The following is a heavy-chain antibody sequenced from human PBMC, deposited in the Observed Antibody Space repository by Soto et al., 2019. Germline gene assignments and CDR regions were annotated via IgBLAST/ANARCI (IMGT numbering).Heavy chain of an antibody. CDR1: GYTFSGSN. Sequence: QVPLVQSGAEVTKPGASVKVSCKASGYTFSGSNIHWVRQAPGQGLEWMGWINPKTGGTSYAQRFQAWVTMTRDTSFSTAYMELRRLRSDDTAVYYCAAAAATYSYGLDVWGQGTTVTVSS. J-gene: IGHJ6*02. V-gene: IGHV1-2*04. D-gene: IGHD2-2*01. CDR3: AAAAATYSYGLDV. CDR2: INPKTGGT.